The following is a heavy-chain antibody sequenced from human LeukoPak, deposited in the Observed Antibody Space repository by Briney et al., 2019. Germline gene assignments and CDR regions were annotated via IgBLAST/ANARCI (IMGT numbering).Heavy chain of an antibody. V-gene: IGHV3-73*01. D-gene: IGHD5-18*01. CDR2: IRSKSNSYAT. J-gene: IGHJ4*02. CDR1: GFSFSGSA. CDR3: TRQEEPTALIDH. Sequence: PGGSLRLSCAASGFSFSGSAMHWVRQASGKGLEWFGRIRSKSNSYATAYGASVKGRFTISRDESKNTAYLQMNSLKTEDTAVYYCTRQEEPTALIDHWGQGTLVTVSS.